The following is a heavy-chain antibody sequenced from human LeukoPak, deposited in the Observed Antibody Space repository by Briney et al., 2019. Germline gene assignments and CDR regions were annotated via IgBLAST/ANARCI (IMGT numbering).Heavy chain of an antibody. Sequence: SETLSLTCTVSGGSIRSYYWSWIRQPPGKGREGIGYIYYSGSTNYNPSLKSRVTISVDTSKNQFSLELSSVTAADTAVYYCARSIYCGGDCYSWDYWGQGTLVTVSS. D-gene: IGHD2-21*02. J-gene: IGHJ4*02. CDR3: ARSIYCGGDCYSWDY. CDR2: IYYSGST. V-gene: IGHV4-59*08. CDR1: GGSIRSYY.